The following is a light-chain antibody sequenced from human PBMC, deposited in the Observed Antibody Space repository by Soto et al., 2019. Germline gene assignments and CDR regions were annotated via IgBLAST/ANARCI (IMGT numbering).Light chain of an antibody. V-gene: IGKV3-20*01. CDR3: QQYVSSPT. CDR2: GAS. CDR1: QSVSSSN. Sequence: EIVLTQSPGTLSLSPGERATLSCRASQSVSSSNLAWYQKKPGQAPRLLIYGASSRATGIPDRFSGSGSGTDFTLTISRLEPEDFAVYYCQQYVSSPTFGGGTKVEIK. J-gene: IGKJ4*01.